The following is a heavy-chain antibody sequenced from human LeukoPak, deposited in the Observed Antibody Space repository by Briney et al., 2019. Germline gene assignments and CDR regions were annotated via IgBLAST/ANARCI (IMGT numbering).Heavy chain of an antibody. CDR1: EFTFSIYW. Sequence: GGSLRLSCAASEFTFSIYWMHWVRQAPPKGLVWVSRINSDGSSTSYADSVKGRFTISRDNARNTLYLQMNSLRVEDTAVYYCARDDHYGSSGYYYGPFDYWGQGTLVTVSS. CDR2: INSDGSST. J-gene: IGHJ4*02. CDR3: ARDDHYGSSGYYYGPFDY. D-gene: IGHD3-22*01. V-gene: IGHV3-74*01.